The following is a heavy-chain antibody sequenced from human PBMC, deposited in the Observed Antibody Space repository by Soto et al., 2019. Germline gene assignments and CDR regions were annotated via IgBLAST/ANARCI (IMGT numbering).Heavy chain of an antibody. V-gene: IGHV4-34*01. CDR3: ARGQGPYCSGGSCSLPTQYYYYYYYMDV. CDR2: INHSGST. CDR1: GGSFSSYN. J-gene: IGHJ6*03. D-gene: IGHD2-15*01. Sequence: PSETLSLTCAVYGGSFSSYNWSWIRQPPGKGLEWIGEINHSGSTNYNPSLKSRVTISVDTSKNQFSLKLSSVTAADTAVYYCARGQGPYCSGGSCSLPTQYYYYYYYMDVWGKGTTVTVSS.